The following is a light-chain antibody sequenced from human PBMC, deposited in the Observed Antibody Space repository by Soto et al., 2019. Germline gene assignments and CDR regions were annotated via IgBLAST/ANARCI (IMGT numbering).Light chain of an antibody. V-gene: IGKV3-11*01. CDR1: QSVSSY. CDR2: DAS. J-gene: IGKJ5*01. CDR3: QLRSYWRPVT. Sequence: EIVLTQAPATLSLSPGERATLSCRASQSVSSYLAWYQQKPCQAPRLLIYDASNSPTGIPARFSGSGSGPDFTLTISSLEPEDFAVYYCQLRSYWRPVTFGQGTRLQI.